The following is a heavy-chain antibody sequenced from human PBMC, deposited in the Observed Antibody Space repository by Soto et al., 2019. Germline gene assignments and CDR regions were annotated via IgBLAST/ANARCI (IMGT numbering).Heavy chain of an antibody. Sequence: QVRLQESGPGLVKPSQTLSLTCSVSGVSISSADFYWSWIRQPPGKALEWLGDMSYSGSTYYNPSLQSRITMSLDTSKNHFSLTLTSVTAADTAVYYCASREVDTPMVNYYWGQGTLVTVSS. CDR3: ASREVDTPMVNYY. CDR1: GVSISSADFY. J-gene: IGHJ4*02. D-gene: IGHD5-18*01. CDR2: MSYSGST. V-gene: IGHV4-30-4*01.